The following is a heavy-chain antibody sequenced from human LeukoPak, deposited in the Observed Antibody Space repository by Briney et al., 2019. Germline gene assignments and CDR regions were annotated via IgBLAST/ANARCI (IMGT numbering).Heavy chain of an antibody. CDR1: GFTFSNYE. Sequence: GGSLRLSCAASGFTFSNYEMNWVRQAPGMGLEWVSYISSSGTTIYYAERRFTISRDNAKNSLYLLMNSLRAEDTAIYYCARGYCSGGSCYGGDYWGQGTLVTVSS. CDR2: ISSSGTTI. CDR3: ARGYCSGGSCYGGDY. D-gene: IGHD2-15*01. V-gene: IGHV3-48*03. J-gene: IGHJ4*02.